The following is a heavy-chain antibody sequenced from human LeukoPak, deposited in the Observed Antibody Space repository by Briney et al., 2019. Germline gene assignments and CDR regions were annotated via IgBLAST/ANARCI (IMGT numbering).Heavy chain of an antibody. CDR3: AKDQYGEAFDI. J-gene: IGHJ3*02. D-gene: IGHD4-17*01. CDR1: GFTVSSNY. Sequence: GGSLRLSCAASGFTVSSNYMSWVRQAPGKGLEWVSAISGSGSATYYADSVKGRFTISRDNSKNTLCLQMNSLRAEDTAVYYCAKDQYGEAFDIWGPGTMVTVSS. V-gene: IGHV3-23*01. CDR2: ISGSGSAT.